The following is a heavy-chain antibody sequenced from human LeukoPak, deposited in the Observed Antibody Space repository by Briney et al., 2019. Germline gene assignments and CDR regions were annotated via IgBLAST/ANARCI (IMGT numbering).Heavy chain of an antibody. V-gene: IGHV3-7*03. J-gene: IGHJ4*02. CDR3: AGSSGWNDY. D-gene: IGHD6-19*01. CDR2: IKHDGSEK. Sequence: SGGSLRLSCAVSGFSVSSNYMSWVRQAPGKGLEWLADIKHDGSEKYYVGSVKGRFTISRDNAKNSVYLQMNSLRAEDTAVYYCAGSSGWNDYWGQGILVTVSS. CDR1: GFSVSSNY.